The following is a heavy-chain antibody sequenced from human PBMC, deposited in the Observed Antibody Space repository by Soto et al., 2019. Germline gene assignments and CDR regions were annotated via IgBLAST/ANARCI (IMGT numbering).Heavy chain of an antibody. V-gene: IGHV5-51*01. J-gene: IGHJ3*01. Sequence: VVSLKISCNSSDYNFRVDWIGWVRQVPWRGLEWMGIIYPDDSDTRYSPSSQGQVTMSADKSINTVYLQWPSLRASDPSMYYCARLLTERSGDAFALWGQGTKVTVS. CDR2: IYPDDSDT. CDR1: DYNFRVDW. D-gene: IGHD3-10*01. CDR3: ARLLTERSGDAFAL.